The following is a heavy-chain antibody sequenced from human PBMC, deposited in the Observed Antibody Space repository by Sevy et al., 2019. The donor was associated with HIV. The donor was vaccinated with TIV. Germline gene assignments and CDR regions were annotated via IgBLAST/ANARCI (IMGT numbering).Heavy chain of an antibody. CDR3: ARDFYGSGSYYFPDYYYYGMDV. CDR2: IYYSGST. CDR1: GGSVSSGSYY. V-gene: IGHV4-61*01. J-gene: IGHJ6*02. Sequence: SETLSLTCTVSGGSVSSGSYYWSWIRQPPGKGLEWIGYIYYSGSTNYNPSLKSRVTISVDTSKNQLSLKLSSVTAADTAVYYCARDFYGSGSYYFPDYYYYGMDVWGQGTTVTVSS. D-gene: IGHD3-10*01.